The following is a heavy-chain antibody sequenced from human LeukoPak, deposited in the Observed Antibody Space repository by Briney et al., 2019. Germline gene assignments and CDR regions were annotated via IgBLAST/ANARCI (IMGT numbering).Heavy chain of an antibody. CDR3: ARGYYGSGSSDY. V-gene: IGHV1-2*02. CDR2: INPNSGGT. Sequence: ASVKVSRKASGYTFTGYYMHWVRQAPGQGLEWMGWINPNSGGTNYAQKFQGRVTMTRDTSISTAYMELSRLRSDDTAVYYCARGYYGSGSSDYWGQGTLVTVSS. CDR1: GYTFTGYY. J-gene: IGHJ4*02. D-gene: IGHD3-10*01.